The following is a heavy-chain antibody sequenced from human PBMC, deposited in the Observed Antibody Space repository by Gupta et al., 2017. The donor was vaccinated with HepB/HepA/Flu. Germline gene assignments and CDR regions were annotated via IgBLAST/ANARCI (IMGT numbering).Heavy chain of an antibody. CDR2: ISAYNGNT. D-gene: IGHD4-4*01. CDR3: ARAPRGLQSNPGYYGMDV. CDR1: GYTFTSYG. J-gene: IGHJ6*02. V-gene: IGHV1-18*01. Sequence: QVQLVQSGAEVKKPGASVKVSCKASGYTFTSYGISWVRQAPGQGLEWMGWISAYNGNTNYAKKLQGRVTMTTDTSTSTAYMELRSLRSDETAVYYCARAPRGLQSNPGYYGMDVGGQGTTVTVSS.